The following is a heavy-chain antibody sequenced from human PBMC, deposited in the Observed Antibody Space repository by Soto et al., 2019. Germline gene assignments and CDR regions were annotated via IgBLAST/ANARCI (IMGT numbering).Heavy chain of an antibody. CDR2: IIPHFDTP. CDR3: AVAMVREILIFEASGMHV. V-gene: IGHV1-69*01. CDR1: GGILNNYA. D-gene: IGHD3-10*01. J-gene: IGHJ6*02. Sequence: QVHLVQSGAEVKKPGSSLQFSCKTAGGILNNYAVSWVRQAPGQGLEWRGGIIPHFDTPNYAQKFQDRFTIIAEESTRTVYLSLRSLRSNDTAGYDCAVAMVREILIFEASGMHVWGQGTTVIVSS.